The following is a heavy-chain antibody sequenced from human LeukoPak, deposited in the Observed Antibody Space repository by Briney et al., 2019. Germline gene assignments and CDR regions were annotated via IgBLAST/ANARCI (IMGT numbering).Heavy chain of an antibody. Sequence: ASVKVSCKASGYTFTSYYMHWVRQAPGQGLEWMGIINPSGGSTSYAQKFQGRVTMTRDMSTSTVYMELSSLRSEDMAVYYCARAGATINRFDYWGQGTLVTVSS. CDR3: ARAGATINRFDY. CDR2: INPSGGST. D-gene: IGHD5-12*01. V-gene: IGHV1-46*01. J-gene: IGHJ4*02. CDR1: GYTFTSYY.